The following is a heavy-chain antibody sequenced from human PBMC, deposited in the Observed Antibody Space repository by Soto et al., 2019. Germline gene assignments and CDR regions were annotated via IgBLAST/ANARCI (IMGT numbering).Heavy chain of an antibody. J-gene: IGHJ5*02. CDR1: GFTFSTYA. V-gene: IGHV3-23*04. CDR3: AKGNQGSA. Sequence: VQLVESGGGLVKPGGSLRLSCAASGFTFSTYAMGWVRQAPGKGLEWVSTFTSGGRTYYADFVKGRFTISRDNSKNTLWLQMNSLRVEDTAVYYCAKGNQGSAWGQGTLVTVSS. CDR2: FTSGGRT.